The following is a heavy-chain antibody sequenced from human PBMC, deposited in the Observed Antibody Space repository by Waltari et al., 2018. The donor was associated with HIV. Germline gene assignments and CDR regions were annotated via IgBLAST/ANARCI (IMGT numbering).Heavy chain of an antibody. D-gene: IGHD6-19*01. CDR3: VRDLSPMGKSGWYDS. CDR2: IHTYTGNT. Sequence: QLRLVQSGAEVKKPGASVKVSCKASGFSFTRYGLSWVRQASEQGLEWMGWIHTYTGNTDSAENFQGRVTMTRDTFTNTIYMELRTLKSDDSAIYFCVRDLSPMGKSGWYDSWGQGTVVTVSS. J-gene: IGHJ1*01. V-gene: IGHV1-18*04. CDR1: GFSFTRYG.